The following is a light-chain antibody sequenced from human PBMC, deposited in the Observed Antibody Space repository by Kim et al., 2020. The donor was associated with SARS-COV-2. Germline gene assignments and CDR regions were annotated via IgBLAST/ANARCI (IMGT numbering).Light chain of an antibody. V-gene: IGKV1-5*03. CDR2: KAS. Sequence: ASVGDRVTITCRASQSIYNYLAWYQQKPGNVPKILIYKASTLESGVPSRFSGSESGTEFTLTISSLQPDDFATYYCQQFYTYPITFGQVTRLEIK. J-gene: IGKJ5*01. CDR3: QQFYTYPIT. CDR1: QSIYNY.